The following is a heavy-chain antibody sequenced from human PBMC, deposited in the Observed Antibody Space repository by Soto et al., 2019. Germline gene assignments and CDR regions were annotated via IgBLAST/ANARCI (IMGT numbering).Heavy chain of an antibody. D-gene: IGHD3-10*01. CDR3: ARTGGSGSHSLYYYYGMDV. CDR1: GYSFTSYW. V-gene: IGHV5-51*01. Sequence: PGESLKISCKGSGYSFTSYWIGWVRQMPGKGLEWMGIIYPGDSDTRYSPSFQGQVTISADKSISTAYLQWSSLKASDTAMYYCARTGGSGSHSLYYYYGMDVWGQGTTVTVSS. J-gene: IGHJ6*02. CDR2: IYPGDSDT.